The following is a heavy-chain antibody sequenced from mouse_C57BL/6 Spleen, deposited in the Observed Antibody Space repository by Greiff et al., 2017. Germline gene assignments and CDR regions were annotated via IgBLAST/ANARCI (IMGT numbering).Heavy chain of an antibody. J-gene: IGHJ4*01. CDR1: GYTFTSYW. D-gene: IGHD1-1*01. V-gene: IGHV1-64*01. CDR3: ARGGYYGAAMDY. CDR2: IHPNSGST. Sequence: QVHVKQPGAELVKPGASVKLSCKASGYTFTSYWMHWVKQRPGQGLEWIGMIHPNSGSTNYNEKFKSKATLTVDKSSSTAYMQLSSLTSEDSAVYYCARGGYYGAAMDYWGQGTSVTVSS.